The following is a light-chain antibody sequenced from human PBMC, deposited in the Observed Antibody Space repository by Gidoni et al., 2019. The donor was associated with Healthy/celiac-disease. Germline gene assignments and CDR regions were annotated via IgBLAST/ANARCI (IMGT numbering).Light chain of an antibody. CDR3: LLYYGGAYV. J-gene: IGLJ1*01. CDR2: STG. V-gene: IGLV7-43*01. Sequence: QTVVTQDPSLTVSPGGTVTLTCASSTGAVTSGYYPNWFQQKPGQAPRALIYSTGNKHSWTPARFSGSLLGGKAALTLSGVQPEDEAEYYCLLYYGGAYVFGTGTKVTVL. CDR1: TGAVTSGYY.